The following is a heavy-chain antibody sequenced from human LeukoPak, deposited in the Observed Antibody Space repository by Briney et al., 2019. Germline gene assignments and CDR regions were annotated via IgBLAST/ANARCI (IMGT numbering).Heavy chain of an antibody. V-gene: IGHV3-64*01. Sequence: GRSLRLSCAASGFTFSSYAMHWVRQAPGRGLEYVSAISSNGGSTCYANSVKGRFTISRDNSTNTLYLQMGSLRAEDMAVYYCARSSFGYPFDYWGQGTLVTVSS. D-gene: IGHD5-18*01. CDR3: ARSSFGYPFDY. CDR2: ISSNGGST. CDR1: GFTFSSYA. J-gene: IGHJ4*02.